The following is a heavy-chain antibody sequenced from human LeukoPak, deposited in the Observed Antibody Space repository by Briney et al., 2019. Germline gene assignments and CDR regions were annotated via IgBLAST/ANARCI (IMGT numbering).Heavy chain of an antibody. D-gene: IGHD3-16*01. V-gene: IGHV3-21*01. CDR3: ARSTGGLRVNYYMDV. Sequence: GGSLRLSCAASGFTVSSNYMNWVRQAPGKGLEWVSSISSSSSYIYYAGSVKGRFTISRDNAKNSLYLQMNSLRAEDTAVYYCARSTGGLRVNYYMDVWGKGTTVTVSS. CDR2: ISSSSSYI. CDR1: GFTVSSNY. J-gene: IGHJ6*03.